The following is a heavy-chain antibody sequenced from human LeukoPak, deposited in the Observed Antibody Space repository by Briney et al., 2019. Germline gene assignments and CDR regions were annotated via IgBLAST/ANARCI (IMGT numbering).Heavy chain of an antibody. CDR3: ARALGGGDWYYFDY. CDR1: GGSVSSGSYY. CDR2: IYYSGST. Sequence: PSETLSLTCTASGGSVSSGSYYWSWIRQPPGKGLEWIGYIYYSGSTNYNPSLKSRVTISVDTSKNQFSLKLSSVTAADTAVYYCARALGGGDWYYFDYWGQGTLVTVSS. V-gene: IGHV4-61*01. D-gene: IGHD2-21*02. J-gene: IGHJ4*02.